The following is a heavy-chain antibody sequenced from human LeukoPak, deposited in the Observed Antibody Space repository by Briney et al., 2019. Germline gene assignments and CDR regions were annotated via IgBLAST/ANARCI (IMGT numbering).Heavy chain of an antibody. D-gene: IGHD3-22*01. CDR1: GFTFSSYA. V-gene: IGHV3-23*01. J-gene: IGHJ3*02. CDR3: AKSLLIVVVITTPGAFDI. CDR2: ISGSGAST. Sequence: GGSLRLSCAASGFTFSSYAMSWVRQAPGKGLEWVSAISGSGASTFYADSVKGRFTISRDNSKNTLYLQMNSLRAEDTAVYYCAKSLLIVVVITTPGAFDIWGQGTMVTVSS.